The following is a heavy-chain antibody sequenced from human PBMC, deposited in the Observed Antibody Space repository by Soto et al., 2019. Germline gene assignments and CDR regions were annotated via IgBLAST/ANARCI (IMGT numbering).Heavy chain of an antibody. J-gene: IGHJ4*02. V-gene: IGHV3-30*09. CDR1: GFTFRRYA. CDR2: MSYDGSNE. Sequence: QVLLVESGGGVVHPGRSLRLSCAASGFTFRRYAMHWVRQAPGKGLEWVAVMSYDGSNEYYADSVKGRFAISRDNSRNTLYLQVNSLTVEDTAVYYCARENYGDYYFYYWGQGTLVTVTS. CDR3: ARENYGDYYFYY. D-gene: IGHD4-17*01.